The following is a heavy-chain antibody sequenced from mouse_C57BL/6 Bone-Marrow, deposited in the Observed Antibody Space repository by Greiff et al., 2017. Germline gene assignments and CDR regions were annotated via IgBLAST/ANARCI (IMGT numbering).Heavy chain of an antibody. V-gene: IGHV1-39*01. J-gene: IGHJ1*03. CDR3: AGVLRGFYWYFDV. CDR1: GYSFTDYN. Sequence: VQLQQSGPELVKPGASVKISCKASGYSFTDYNMNWVQQSNGKSLEWIGVINPNYGTTSYNQKFKGKATLTVDQSSSTAYMQLNSLTSEDSAVYYCAGVLRGFYWYFDVWGTGTTVTVSS. D-gene: IGHD1-1*01. CDR2: INPNYGTT.